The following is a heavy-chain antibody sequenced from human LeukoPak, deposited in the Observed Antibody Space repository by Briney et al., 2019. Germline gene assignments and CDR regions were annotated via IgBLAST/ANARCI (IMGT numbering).Heavy chain of an antibody. J-gene: IGHJ4*02. CDR3: AIMHPYYDGNGYWVQ. D-gene: IGHD3-22*01. CDR1: GFTFSSYA. CDR2: INTSGGST. V-gene: IGHV3-23*01. Sequence: PGGSLRLSCAASGFTFSSYAMSWVRRAPGKGLEWVSGINTSGGSTAYADSVKGRFTISRDNPRNTLYMQMNSLRAEDTALYYCAIMHPYYDGNGYWVQWGQGTLVTVSS.